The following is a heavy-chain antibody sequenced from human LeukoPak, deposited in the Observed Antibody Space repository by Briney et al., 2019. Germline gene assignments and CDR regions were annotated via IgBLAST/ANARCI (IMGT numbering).Heavy chain of an antibody. J-gene: IGHJ4*02. D-gene: IGHD5-18*01. V-gene: IGHV3-74*01. CDR3: ARGGEYNYGFFDY. CDR2: NNSDGSST. CDR1: GFTFSSYW. Sequence: PGGSLRLSCAASGFTFSSYWMHWVRQAPGKGLVWVSRNNSDGSSTSYADSVKGRFTISRDNAKNTLYLQMNSLRAEDTAVYYCARGGEYNYGFFDYWGQGTLVTVSS.